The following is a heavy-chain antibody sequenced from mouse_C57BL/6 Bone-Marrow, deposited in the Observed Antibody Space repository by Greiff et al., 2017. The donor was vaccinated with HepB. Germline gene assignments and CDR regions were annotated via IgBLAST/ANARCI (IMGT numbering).Heavy chain of an antibody. CDR3: ARGRWLLLAY. J-gene: IGHJ3*01. D-gene: IGHD2-3*01. CDR2: IYPRSGNT. CDR1: GYTFTSYG. V-gene: IGHV1-81*01. Sequence: VQLVESGAELARPGASVKLSCKASGYTFTSYGISWVKQRTGQGLEWIGEIYPRSGNTYYNEKFKGKATLTADKSSSTAYMELRSLTSEDSAVYFCARGRWLLLAYWGQGTRVTVSA.